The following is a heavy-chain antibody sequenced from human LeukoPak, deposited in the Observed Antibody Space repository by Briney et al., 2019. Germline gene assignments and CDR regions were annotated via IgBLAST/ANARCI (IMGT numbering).Heavy chain of an antibody. CDR3: AVSFDY. V-gene: IGHV3-30*03. CDR2: ISYDGSNK. Sequence: GGSLRLSCAASGFTFSSYGMHWVRQAPGKGLEWVAVISYDGSNKYYADSVKGRFTISRDNSKNTLYLQMNSLRAEDTAVYCCAVSFDYWGQGTLVTVSS. CDR1: GFTFSSYG. J-gene: IGHJ4*02.